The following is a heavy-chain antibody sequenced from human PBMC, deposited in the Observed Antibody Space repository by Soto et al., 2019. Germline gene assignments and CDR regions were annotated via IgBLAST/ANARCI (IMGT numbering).Heavy chain of an antibody. J-gene: IGHJ6*02. CDR1: GFTFDDYG. Sequence: EVQLVESGGGVVRPGGSLRLSCAASGFTFDDYGMSWVRQAPGKGLEWVSGVNWNGGSTGYADSVKGRFTISRDNAKNSLYLQMNSLGAEDTALYYCARGLVTYGDYEPYYYGMDVWGQGTTVTVSS. V-gene: IGHV3-20*04. D-gene: IGHD4-17*01. CDR2: VNWNGGST. CDR3: ARGLVTYGDYEPYYYGMDV.